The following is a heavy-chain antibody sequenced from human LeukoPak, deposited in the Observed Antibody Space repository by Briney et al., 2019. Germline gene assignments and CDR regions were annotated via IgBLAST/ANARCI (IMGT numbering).Heavy chain of an antibody. Sequence: SETLSLTCTVSGGSINTPNYYWGWIRQTPGKGLEWIGNIFYSGGTYYSPSLTSRVTISLDTSRNQFSLKLNSVTAADTAVYYCAKGAGGSSYYNWFDPWGQGTLVTVSS. CDR2: IFYSGGT. CDR1: GGSINTPNYY. CDR3: AKGAGGSSYYNWFDP. D-gene: IGHD5-18*01. V-gene: IGHV4-39*07. J-gene: IGHJ5*02.